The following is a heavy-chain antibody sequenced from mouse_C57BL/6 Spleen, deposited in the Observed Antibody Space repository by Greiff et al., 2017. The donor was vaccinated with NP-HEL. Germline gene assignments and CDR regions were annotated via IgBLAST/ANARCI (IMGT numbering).Heavy chain of an antibody. V-gene: IGHV1-59*01. CDR1: GYTFTSYW. D-gene: IGHD1-1*01. J-gene: IGHJ2*01. Sequence: QVQLKQPGAELVRPGTSVKLSCKASGYTFTSYWMHWVKQRPGQGLEWIGVIDPSDSYTNYNQKFKGKATLTVDTSSSTAYMQLSSLTSEDSAVYYCARSGDYGSSYYFDYWGQGTTLTVSS. CDR3: ARSGDYGSSYYFDY. CDR2: IDPSDSYT.